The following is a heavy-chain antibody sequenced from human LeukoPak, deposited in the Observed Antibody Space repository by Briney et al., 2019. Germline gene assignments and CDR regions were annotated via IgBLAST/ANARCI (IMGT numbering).Heavy chain of an antibody. CDR2: IYYSGST. Sequence: SETLSLTCTVSGGSISSYYWSWIRQPPGKGLEWIGYIYYSGSTNYNPSLKSRVTISVDTSKNQFSLKLSSVTAADTAVYYCARDPAVWDSSGYYSHAFDIWGQGTMVTVSS. D-gene: IGHD3-22*01. CDR3: ARDPAVWDSSGYYSHAFDI. V-gene: IGHV4-59*01. CDR1: GGSISSYY. J-gene: IGHJ3*02.